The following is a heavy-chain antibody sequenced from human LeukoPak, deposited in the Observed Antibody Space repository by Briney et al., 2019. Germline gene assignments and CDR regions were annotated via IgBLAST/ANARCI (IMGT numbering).Heavy chain of an antibody. CDR3: ARDWPTIAAAGTIPEYFQH. CDR2: ISSSSSYI. D-gene: IGHD6-13*01. J-gene: IGHJ1*01. CDR1: GFTFSSYS. Sequence: GGSQRLFCAASGFTFSSYSMNWVRQAPGKGLEWVSSISSSSSYIYYADSVKGRFTISRDNAKHSLYLQMNALRAEDTAVYYCARDWPTIAAAGTIPEYFQHWGQGTLVTVPS. V-gene: IGHV3-21*01.